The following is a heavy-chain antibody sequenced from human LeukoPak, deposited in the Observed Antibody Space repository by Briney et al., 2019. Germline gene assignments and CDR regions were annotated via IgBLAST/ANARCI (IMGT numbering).Heavy chain of an antibody. CDR3: ASFWSGPYYYYGMDV. J-gene: IGHJ6*02. D-gene: IGHD3-3*01. CDR1: GGSFSGYY. CDR2: IYTSGST. V-gene: IGHV4-59*10. Sequence: SETLSLTCAVYGGSFSGYYWSWIRQPPGKGLEWIGRIYTSGSTNYNPSLKSRVTMSVDTSKNQFSLKLSSVTAADTAVYYCASFWSGPYYYYGMDVWGQGTTVTVSS.